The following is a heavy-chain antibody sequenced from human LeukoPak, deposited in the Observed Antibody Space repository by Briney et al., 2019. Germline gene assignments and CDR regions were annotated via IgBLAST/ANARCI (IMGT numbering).Heavy chain of an antibody. Sequence: KASETLSLTCTVSGGSISSGDYYWSWIRQPPGKGLVWIGYIYYSGSTYYHPSLKIRVTISVDTSKNQFSLKLSSVTAADTAVYYCARDYGDRGLDYWGQGTLVTVSS. V-gene: IGHV4-30-4*01. CDR1: GGSISSGDYY. D-gene: IGHD4-17*01. CDR3: ARDYGDRGLDY. CDR2: IYYSGST. J-gene: IGHJ4*02.